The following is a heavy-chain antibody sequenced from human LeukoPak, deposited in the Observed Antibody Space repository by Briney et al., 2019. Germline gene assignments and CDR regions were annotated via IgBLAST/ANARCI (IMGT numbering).Heavy chain of an antibody. Sequence: SETLSLTCTVSGYSISSGYYWGWIRQPPGKGPEWIGSIYHSGSTYYNPSLKSRVTISVDTSKNQFSLKLSSVTAADTAVYYCARDGGLPKIDYWGQGTLVTVSS. CDR2: IYHSGST. CDR1: GYSISSGYY. V-gene: IGHV4-38-2*02. D-gene: IGHD3-16*01. J-gene: IGHJ4*02. CDR3: ARDGGLPKIDY.